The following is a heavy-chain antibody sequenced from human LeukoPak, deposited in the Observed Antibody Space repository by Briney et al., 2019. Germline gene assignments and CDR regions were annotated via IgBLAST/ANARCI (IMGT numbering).Heavy chain of an antibody. CDR3: ARHEGSGSYYSY. J-gene: IGHJ4*02. D-gene: IGHD1-26*01. Sequence: GESLKISCNGSGYSFTTYWIAWVRQMPGRGLEWMGIISPDDSDIRYSPSFQGHVTISADKSISTAYLQWSSLQASDTAMYYCARHEGSGSYYSYWGQGTLVTVSS. V-gene: IGHV5-51*01. CDR2: ISPDDSDI. CDR1: GYSFTTYW.